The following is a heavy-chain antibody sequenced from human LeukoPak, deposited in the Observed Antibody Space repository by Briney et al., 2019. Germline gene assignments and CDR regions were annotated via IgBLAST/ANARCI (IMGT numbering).Heavy chain of an antibody. CDR2: IYYTGGT. D-gene: IGHD6-13*01. V-gene: IGHV4-39*07. CDR3: ARLVAAAVSD. CDR1: GDSISSSNYY. J-gene: IGHJ4*02. Sequence: SETLSLTCTVSGDSISSSNYYWGWIRQPPGKGLEWIGSIYYTGGTYYNLSLKSRVTISVDTSKNQFSLQLNSVTAADTAIYYCARLVAAAVSDWGQGTLVTVSS.